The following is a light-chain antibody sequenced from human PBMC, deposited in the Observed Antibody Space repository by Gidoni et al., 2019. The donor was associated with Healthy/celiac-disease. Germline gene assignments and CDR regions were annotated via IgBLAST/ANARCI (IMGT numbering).Light chain of an antibody. CDR1: STNIGAGYD. Sequence: QSVLTQPPSVSGAPGQRGTISCTGSSTNIGAGYDVHWYQQLQGTASKNLIYGTSNRPSGVPDRFSGSKSGTSASLAITGLQAEDEADYYCQSYDSSRVVFGGGTKLTVL. V-gene: IGLV1-40*01. CDR2: GTS. CDR3: QSYDSSRVV. J-gene: IGLJ2*01.